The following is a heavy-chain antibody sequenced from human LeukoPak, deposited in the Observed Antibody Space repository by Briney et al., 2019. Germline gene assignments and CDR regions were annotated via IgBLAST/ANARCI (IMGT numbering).Heavy chain of an antibody. D-gene: IGHD6-19*01. CDR3: ARGMTVAANWFDP. CDR2: ISSSSSTI. CDR1: GFTFSSYS. Sequence: GGSLRLSCAASGFTFSSYSMNWVRQAPGKGLEWVSYISSSSSTIYYADSVKGRFTISRDNAENSLNLQMNSLRAEDAAVYYCARGMTVAANWFDPWGQGTLVSVSS. V-gene: IGHV3-48*04. J-gene: IGHJ5*02.